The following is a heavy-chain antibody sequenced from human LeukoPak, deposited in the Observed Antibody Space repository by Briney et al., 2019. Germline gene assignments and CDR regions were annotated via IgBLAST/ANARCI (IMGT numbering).Heavy chain of an antibody. D-gene: IGHD2-8*01. CDR3: ARLPNYYYYYMDV. V-gene: IGHV3-43*01. CDR2: ISWDGGST. CDR1: GFTFDDYT. Sequence: GGSLRLSCAASGFTFDDYTMHWVRQAPGKGPEWVSLISWDGGSTYYADSVKGRFTLSRDNSKNTLYLQMNSLRAEDTAVYYCARLPNYYYYYMDVWGKGTTVTVSS. J-gene: IGHJ6*03.